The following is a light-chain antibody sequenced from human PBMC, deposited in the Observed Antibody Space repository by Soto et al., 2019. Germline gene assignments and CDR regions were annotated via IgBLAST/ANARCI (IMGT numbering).Light chain of an antibody. CDR2: SNN. V-gene: IGLV1-44*01. CDR1: SSNIGSNT. Sequence: QSVLTQPPSASGTPGQRVTISCSGSSSNIGSNTVNWYQQLPGTAPKLLIYSNNQRPSGVPDRISCSKSGTSASLAIIWLQSEDEADFYCAAWDDSLNVPVYVFGTGTKVTVL. CDR3: AAWDDSLNVPVYV. J-gene: IGLJ1*01.